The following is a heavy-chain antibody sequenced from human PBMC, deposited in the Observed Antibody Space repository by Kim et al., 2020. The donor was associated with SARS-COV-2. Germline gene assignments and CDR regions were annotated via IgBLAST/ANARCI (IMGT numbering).Heavy chain of an antibody. CDR1: GYTFSNYD. CDR3: ARDVYPTSSSYYYDFEY. CDR2: ISASSGNT. J-gene: IGHJ4*02. V-gene: IGHV1-18*01. D-gene: IGHD3-22*01. Sequence: ASVKVSCKASGYTFSNYDINWVRQVPGQGLEWVGWISASSGNTNSAQRLQGRVTMTTDTSTSTAYLELRSLRSDDTDIYYCARDVYPTSSSYYYDFEYWGQGTLVTVSS.